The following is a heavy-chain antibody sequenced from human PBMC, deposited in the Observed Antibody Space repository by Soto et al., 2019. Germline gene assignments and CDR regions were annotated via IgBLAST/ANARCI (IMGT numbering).Heavy chain of an antibody. CDR3: ANHPILLYCSSTSCYIRRAFDI. Sequence: ASVKVSCKVSGYTLTELSMHWVRQAPGKGLEWMGGFDPEDGETIYAQKFQGRVTMTEDTSTDTAYMELSSLRSEDTAVYYCANHPILLYCSSTSCYIRRAFDIWGQGTMVTV. V-gene: IGHV1-24*01. CDR1: GYTLTELS. CDR2: FDPEDGET. D-gene: IGHD2-2*02. J-gene: IGHJ3*02.